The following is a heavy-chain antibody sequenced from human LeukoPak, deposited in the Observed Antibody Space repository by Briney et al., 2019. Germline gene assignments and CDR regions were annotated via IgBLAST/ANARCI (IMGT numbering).Heavy chain of an antibody. D-gene: IGHD4-17*01. CDR3: ARGENDYGDYAKGAFDI. Sequence: GGSLRLSCAASGFTFSSYGMHWVRQAPGKGLEWVAFIRYDGSNKYYADSVKGRFTISRDNAKNSLYLQMNSLRAEDTAVYYCARGENDYGDYAKGAFDIWGQGTMVTVSS. V-gene: IGHV3-30*02. CDR2: IRYDGSNK. J-gene: IGHJ3*02. CDR1: GFTFSSYG.